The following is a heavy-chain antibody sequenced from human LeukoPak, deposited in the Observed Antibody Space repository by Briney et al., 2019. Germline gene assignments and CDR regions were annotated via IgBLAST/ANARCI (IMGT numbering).Heavy chain of an antibody. CDR3: ALRVTTALNAFDI. J-gene: IGHJ3*02. CDR2: ISDSGSTT. D-gene: IGHD1/OR15-1a*01. CDR1: GFTFSYYA. Sequence: QAGGSLRLSCAASGFTFSYYAITWVRQAPGKGLEWVSGISDSGSTTSYADSVKGRFTISRDNSNNTLFLQMHNLRGEDTAMYYCALRVTTALNAFDIWGQGTMVTVS. V-gene: IGHV3-23*01.